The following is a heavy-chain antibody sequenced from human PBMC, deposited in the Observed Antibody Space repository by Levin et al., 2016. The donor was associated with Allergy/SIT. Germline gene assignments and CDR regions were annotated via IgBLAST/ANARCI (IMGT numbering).Heavy chain of an antibody. J-gene: IGHJ4*02. V-gene: IGHV3-53*04. D-gene: IGHD3-22*01. CDR1: GFSVSFSY. Sequence: GESLKISCEVPGFSVSFSYMSWVRQAPGKGLEWVSVIYSGGSAYYADSVEGRFTISRHSSEDTLYLQLNNLRTEDTAVYYCVRGRGGRYYDSGGPDYWGQGTLVTVSS. CDR2: IYSGGSA. CDR3: VRGRGGRYYDSGGPDY.